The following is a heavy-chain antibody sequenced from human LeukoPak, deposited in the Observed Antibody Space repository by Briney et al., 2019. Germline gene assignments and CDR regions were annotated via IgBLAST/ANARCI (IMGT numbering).Heavy chain of an antibody. V-gene: IGHV3-64*02. CDR1: GFTFSGFS. CDR3: ARIGMENFYDL. Sequence: GGSLRLSCAASGFTFSGFSMHWIRQAPGRGLEYVSAINGNGDKTFYTDSVRGRFTIFRDNSKNTLFLQMGSLRGEDTALYFCARIGMENFYDLWGQGTLVTISS. J-gene: IGHJ5*02. CDR2: INGNGDKT. D-gene: IGHD2/OR15-2a*01.